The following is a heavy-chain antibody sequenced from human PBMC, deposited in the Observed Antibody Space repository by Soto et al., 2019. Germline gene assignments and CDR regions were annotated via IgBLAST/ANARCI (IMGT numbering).Heavy chain of an antibody. CDR1: GYSFTSYW. Sequence: GESLKISCKGSGYSFTSYWIGWVRQMSEKGLEWMGIIHPGDSETRHSPSFQGQVTISADKSIRTAYLQWSSLKASDSAIYYCARYYYDSSARHYYFDYWGQGTLVTVSS. V-gene: IGHV5-51*01. D-gene: IGHD3-22*01. CDR3: ARYYYDSSARHYYFDY. J-gene: IGHJ4*02. CDR2: IHPGDSET.